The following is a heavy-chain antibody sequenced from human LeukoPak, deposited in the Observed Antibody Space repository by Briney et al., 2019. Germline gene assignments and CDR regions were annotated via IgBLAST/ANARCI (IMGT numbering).Heavy chain of an antibody. V-gene: IGHV3-20*04. Sequence: GGSLRLSCAASGFTFSSFWMHWVRQALGKGLEWVSAIRGDAGSTGYADSVKGRFTISRDNAKNSLYLQMNSLRVEDTALYYCARVWAWGSGNYFDNWGQGTLVTVSS. CDR3: ARVWAWGSGNYFDN. D-gene: IGHD7-27*01. J-gene: IGHJ4*02. CDR1: GFTFSSFW. CDR2: IRGDAGST.